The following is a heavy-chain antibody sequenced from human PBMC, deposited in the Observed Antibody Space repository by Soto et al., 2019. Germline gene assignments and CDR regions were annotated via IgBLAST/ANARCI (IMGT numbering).Heavy chain of an antibody. CDR3: ARDNSAPDY. V-gene: IGHV1-46*01. J-gene: IGHJ1*01. CDR2: INPSGGSP. CDR1: GYTFTDYY. Sequence: QVQLVQSGAEVKKPGASVKVSCKESGYTFTDYYMHWVRQAPGQGLEWMGIINPSGGSPSYAQRFQGRITMTGDTSTSTVFLDLSSLRYEDTAVYYCARDNSAPDYWGHGTLVTVSS. D-gene: IGHD2-21*01.